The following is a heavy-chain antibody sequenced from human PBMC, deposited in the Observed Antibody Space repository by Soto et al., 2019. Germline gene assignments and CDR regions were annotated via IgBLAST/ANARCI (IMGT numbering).Heavy chain of an antibody. J-gene: IGHJ4*02. CDR3: AKDVGPIFFDY. CDR1: GFTFSSYA. CDR2: ISGSGGST. Sequence: PGGSLRLSCAASGFTFSSYAMSWVRQAPGKGLEWVSAISGSGGSTHYADSVAGRFTISRDNSKNTLFLQMSSLRAEDTAIYYCAKDVGPIFFDYWGQGTLVTVSS. V-gene: IGHV3-23*01. D-gene: IGHD3-3*02.